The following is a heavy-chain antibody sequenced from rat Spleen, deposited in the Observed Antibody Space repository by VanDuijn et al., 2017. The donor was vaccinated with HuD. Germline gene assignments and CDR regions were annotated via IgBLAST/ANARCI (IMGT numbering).Heavy chain of an antibody. CDR1: GFSLTNYG. Sequence: QVQVKESGPGLVQPSQTLSLTCTVSGFSLTNYGVNWVRQPPGKGLEWMGGIWGDGSTNYNSTLKSRLSISRDTSKSQVFLKRNSLQTEDTAIYFCTRVGYGGFAYWGQGTLVTVSS. CDR2: IWGDGST. CDR3: TRVGYGGFAY. J-gene: IGHJ3*01. D-gene: IGHD1-11*01. V-gene: IGHV2-1*01.